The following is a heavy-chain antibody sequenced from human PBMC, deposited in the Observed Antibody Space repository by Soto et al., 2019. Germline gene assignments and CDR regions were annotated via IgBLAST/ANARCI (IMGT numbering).Heavy chain of an antibody. CDR3: ARRLFGSGWSLDS. Sequence: SETLSLICDVSGASITTYYWSWIRQAPGKGLEWIGNVYHTGSTDYNSSLRSRVTISVDTSKNQFSLNMNSVTAADTAVYYCARRLFGSGWSLDSWGHVALVTVS. V-gene: IGHV4-59*13. CDR2: VYHTGST. J-gene: IGHJ5*01. CDR1: GASITTYY. D-gene: IGHD6-19*01.